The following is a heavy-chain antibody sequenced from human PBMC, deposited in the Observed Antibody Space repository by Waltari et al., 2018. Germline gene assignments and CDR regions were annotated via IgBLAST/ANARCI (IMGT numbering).Heavy chain of an antibody. CDR3: ARGGSTSSTLDY. CDR2: SIPIFGTA. J-gene: IGHJ4*02. D-gene: IGHD2-2*01. CDR1: GGTFSSYA. V-gene: IGHV1-69*01. Sequence: QVQLVQSGAEVKKPGSSVKVSCKASGGTFSSYAISWVRQAPGQGLEWMGGSIPIFGTANDAQKFQGRVTSTADESTSTAYMELSSLRSEDTAVYYCARGGSTSSTLDYWGQGTLVTVSS.